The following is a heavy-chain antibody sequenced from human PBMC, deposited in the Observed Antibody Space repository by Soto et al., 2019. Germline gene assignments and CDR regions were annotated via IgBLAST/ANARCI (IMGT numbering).Heavy chain of an antibody. D-gene: IGHD6-6*01. Sequence: QVQLVESGGGVAQPGRSLRLSCAASGFTFSSYGMHWVRKAPGKGLEWVAVIWYDGSNKYYADSVKGRFTISRDNSKNTLYLQMKSMRAEDMAVYYRAREVKSIAARPYYYGMDVWGQGTTVTVSS. J-gene: IGHJ6*02. CDR3: AREVKSIAARPYYYGMDV. V-gene: IGHV3-33*01. CDR2: IWYDGSNK. CDR1: GFTFSSYG.